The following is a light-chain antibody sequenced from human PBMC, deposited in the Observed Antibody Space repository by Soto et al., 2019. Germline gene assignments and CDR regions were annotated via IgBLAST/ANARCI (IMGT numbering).Light chain of an antibody. CDR2: GAS. V-gene: IGKV3-20*01. Sequence: ELVLMRAPGIFSLSPGERVTLSCRASQTLRRTYIAWYQQKLGQAPRVVIYGASNRATGIPDRFSGSGSGTDFSLTISRLEPEDFAVYYCHQYDIAPQTFGRGTKVDIK. CDR3: HQYDIAPQT. J-gene: IGKJ2*01. CDR1: QTLRRTY.